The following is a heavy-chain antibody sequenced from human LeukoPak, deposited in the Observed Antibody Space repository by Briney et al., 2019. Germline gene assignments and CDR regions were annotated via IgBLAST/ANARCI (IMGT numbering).Heavy chain of an antibody. CDR3: AELGITMIGGV. J-gene: IGHJ6*04. V-gene: IGHV3-30*02. D-gene: IGHD3-10*02. CDR1: GFTLSNYG. CDR2: IRYDGNNK. Sequence: GGSLRLSCGASGFTLSNYGMLWVRQAPGKGLDWVAFIRYDGNNKLYADSVKGRFTISRDNAKNSLYLQMNSLRAEDTAVYYCAELGITMIGGVWGKGTTVTISS.